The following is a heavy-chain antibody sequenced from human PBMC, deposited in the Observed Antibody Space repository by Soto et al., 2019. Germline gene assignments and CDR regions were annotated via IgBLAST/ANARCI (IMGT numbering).Heavy chain of an antibody. CDR3: AKDWGY. CDR1: GFTFSNFA. D-gene: IGHD3-16*01. J-gene: IGHJ4*02. CDR2: ITGSGGNT. V-gene: IGHV3-23*01. Sequence: EVQLLESGGGLVQPGGSLRLSCAASGFTFSNFAMSWVRQAPGKGLEWVSGITGSGGNTHYADSVKGRFTISRDNSKNTLYLQMNILRAEDTAVYYCAKDWGYWGQGTLVSVSS.